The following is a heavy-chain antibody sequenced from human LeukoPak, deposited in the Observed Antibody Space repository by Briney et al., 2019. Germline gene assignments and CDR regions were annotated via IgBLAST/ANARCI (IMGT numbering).Heavy chain of an antibody. V-gene: IGHV1-18*01. CDR2: ISAYNGNT. CDR3: ARDRPGIAAAGTLDYYYYYGMDV. J-gene: IGHJ6*02. Sequence: ASVKVSCKACGYTFTSYGISWVRQAPGQGLEWMGWISAYNGNTNYAQKLQGRVTMTTDTSTSTAYMELRSLRSDDTAVYYCARDRPGIAAAGTLDYYYYYGMDVWGQGTTVTVSS. CDR1: GYTFTSYG. D-gene: IGHD6-13*01.